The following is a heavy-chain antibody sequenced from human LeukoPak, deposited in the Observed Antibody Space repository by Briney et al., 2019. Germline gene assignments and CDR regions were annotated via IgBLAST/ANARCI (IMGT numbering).Heavy chain of an antibody. CDR1: GGSISSFY. Sequence: SETLSLTCTVSGGSISSFYSTWIRQPAGKGLEWIGRIYSSGSTNYNPSLKSRLTMSVDTSKNQLSLKVSSVTAADTAVYYCARGRSGPGADYYYGMDVWGQGTTVTVSS. J-gene: IGHJ6*02. CDR2: IYSSGST. CDR3: ARGRSGPGADYYYGMDV. V-gene: IGHV4-4*07. D-gene: IGHD3-10*01.